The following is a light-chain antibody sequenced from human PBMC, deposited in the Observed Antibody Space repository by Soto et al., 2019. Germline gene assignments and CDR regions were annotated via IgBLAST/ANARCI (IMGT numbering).Light chain of an antibody. V-gene: IGLV2-23*01. CDR3: CSYASTGTYV. CDR1: SSDVGNYNL. CDR2: EGT. Sequence: QSALTQTASVSGSPGQSIAISCTGTSSDVGNYNLVSWYQQHSGKAPKLMIYEGTKRPSGVSDRFSGSKSGNTASLTISGLQAEDEADYYCCSYASTGTYVFGTGTKVTVL. J-gene: IGLJ1*01.